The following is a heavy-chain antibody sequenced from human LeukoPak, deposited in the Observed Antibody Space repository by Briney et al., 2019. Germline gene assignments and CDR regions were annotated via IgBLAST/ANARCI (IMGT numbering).Heavy chain of an antibody. D-gene: IGHD3-3*01. CDR1: GYTFTNYY. CDR2: TDPNNGAT. CDR3: AKSRVALRGADPFDV. V-gene: IGHV1-2*02. Sequence: ASVKVSCKASGYTFTNYYMHWVRQAPGRGLEWMGWTDPNNGATSYTQSFEGRVTMTRDTSISTAYMELTRLTSDDTAVYYCAKSRVALRGADPFDVWGQGTVVIVSA. J-gene: IGHJ3*01.